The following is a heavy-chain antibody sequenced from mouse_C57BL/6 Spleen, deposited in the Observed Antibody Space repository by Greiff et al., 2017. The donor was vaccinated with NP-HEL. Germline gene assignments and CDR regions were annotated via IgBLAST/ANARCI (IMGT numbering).Heavy chain of an antibody. Sequence: QVQLQQSGAELVKPGASVKISCKASGYAFSSYWMNWVKQRPGKGLEWIGQIYPGDGDTNYNGKFKGKATLTADKSSSTAYMQLSSLTSEDSAVYFCAIDYDGALWFAYWGQGTLVTVSA. CDR2: IYPGDGDT. J-gene: IGHJ3*01. V-gene: IGHV1-80*01. D-gene: IGHD2-4*01. CDR3: AIDYDGALWFAY. CDR1: GYAFSSYW.